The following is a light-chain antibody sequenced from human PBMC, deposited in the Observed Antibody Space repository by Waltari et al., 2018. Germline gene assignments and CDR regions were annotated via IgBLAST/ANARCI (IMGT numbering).Light chain of an antibody. Sequence: QSALTQPASVSGSPGQSITISCTGTSSDVGRSDLVSWYPHHPGKAPKLMIYEATQRPSGVSDRFSGSKSGNTASLTSSGLQAEDEADYYCCSYVGDVTWVFGGGTKLTVL. CDR1: SSDVGRSDL. CDR2: EAT. V-gene: IGLV2-23*01. J-gene: IGLJ3*02. CDR3: CSYVGDVTWV.